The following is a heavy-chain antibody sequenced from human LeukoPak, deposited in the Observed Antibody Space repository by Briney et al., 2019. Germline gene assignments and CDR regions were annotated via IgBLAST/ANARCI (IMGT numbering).Heavy chain of an antibody. CDR3: ARDPDGEYFDF. V-gene: IGHV3-48*02. CDR1: GVTFSNYR. Sequence: VGSLRLSCAASGVTFSNYRMSWGRQTPRKGLEWVSYISTTVSIKYSADSVNGRFTISRDNANNSLYLQMNSLRDGDTAVYFCARDPDGEYFDFWGQGILATVSS. J-gene: IGHJ4*02. CDR2: ISTTVSIK.